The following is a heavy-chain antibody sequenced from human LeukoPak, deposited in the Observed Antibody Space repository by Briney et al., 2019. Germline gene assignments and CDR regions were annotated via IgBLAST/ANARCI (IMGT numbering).Heavy chain of an antibody. V-gene: IGHV3-66*01. Sequence: GGSLRLSCAASGFTFSSYAMSWVRQAPGKGLEWVSLIYSGGSTYYADSVKGRFTISRDNSKNTLYLQMNSLRAEDTAVYYCARDRGPYDILTGYYKVLDYWGQGTLVTVSS. CDR1: GFTFSSYA. CDR2: IYSGGST. J-gene: IGHJ4*02. D-gene: IGHD3-9*01. CDR3: ARDRGPYDILTGYYKVLDY.